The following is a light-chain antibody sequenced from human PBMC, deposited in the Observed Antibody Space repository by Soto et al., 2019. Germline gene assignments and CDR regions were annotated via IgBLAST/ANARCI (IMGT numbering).Light chain of an antibody. CDR1: SSDIGNYNF. CDR2: DVT. V-gene: IGLV2-8*01. J-gene: IGLJ3*02. CDR3: TSYAGSNFPVL. Sequence: QSALTQPPSASGSPGQSVTISCTGASSDIGNYNFVSWYQQHPDKAPKLLIYDVTQRPSGIPDRFSRSKSRTTASLTVFGLLAEDEPDYYCTSYAGSNFPVLFVGGTKLTVL.